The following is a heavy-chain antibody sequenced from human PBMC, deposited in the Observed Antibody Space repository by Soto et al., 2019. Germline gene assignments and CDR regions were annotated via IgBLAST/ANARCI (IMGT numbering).Heavy chain of an antibody. D-gene: IGHD2-2*02. CDR2: ISGSSGTT. CDR3: ARELYSDTPRLSRLRVDGLDV. J-gene: IGHJ6*02. V-gene: IGHV3-23*01. Sequence: EVQLLESGGGLVQPGGSLRLSCEASGFTFSNYVMTWVRQAPGKGLEWVSVISGSSGTTHYGDSVKGRFAISRDNSKNTVYLQMNSPRAEDTALYYCARELYSDTPRLSRLRVDGLDVWGQGTTVTVSS. CDR1: GFTFSNYV.